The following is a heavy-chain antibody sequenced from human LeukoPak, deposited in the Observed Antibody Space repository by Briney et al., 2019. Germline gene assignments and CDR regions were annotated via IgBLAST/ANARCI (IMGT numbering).Heavy chain of an antibody. CDR2: IYTSGST. CDR3: ARGLWFGELNDAFGI. J-gene: IGHJ3*02. D-gene: IGHD3-10*01. Sequence: PSETLSLTCTVSGGSISSGSYYWSWIRQPAGKGLEWIGRIYTSGSTNYNPSLKSRVTTSVDTSKNQFSLKLSSVTAADTAVYYCARGLWFGELNDAFGIWGQGTMVTVSS. V-gene: IGHV4-61*02. CDR1: GGSISSGSYY.